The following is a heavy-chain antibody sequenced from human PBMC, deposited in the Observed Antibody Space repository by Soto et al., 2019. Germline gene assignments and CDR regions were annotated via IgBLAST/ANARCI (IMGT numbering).Heavy chain of an antibody. CDR1: GGSISSGDYY. J-gene: IGHJ6*02. CDR3: ARDRGVTELPPDYGMDV. Sequence: SETLSLTCTVSGGSISSGDYYWSWIRQPPGKGLEWIGYIYYSGSTYYNPSLKSRVTISVDTSKNQFSLKLSSVTAADTAVYCCARDRGVTELPPDYGMDVWGQGTTVTVSS. V-gene: IGHV4-30-4*01. CDR2: IYYSGST. D-gene: IGHD1-7*01.